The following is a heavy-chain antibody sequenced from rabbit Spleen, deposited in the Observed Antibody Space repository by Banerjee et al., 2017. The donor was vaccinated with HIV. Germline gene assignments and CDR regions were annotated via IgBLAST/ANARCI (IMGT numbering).Heavy chain of an antibody. V-gene: IGHV1S40*01. J-gene: IGHJ4*01. CDR2: IYAGGSGTT. Sequence: QSLEESGGDLVKPGASLTLTCTASGIDFNSYYYMCWVRQAPGKGLEWIACIYAGGSGTTYYASWAKGRFTISKTSSTTVTLQMTSLTAADTATYFCARNGAGSNFAFKLWGPGTLVTVS. D-gene: IGHD4-2*01. CDR1: GIDFNSYYY. CDR3: ARNGAGSNFAFKL.